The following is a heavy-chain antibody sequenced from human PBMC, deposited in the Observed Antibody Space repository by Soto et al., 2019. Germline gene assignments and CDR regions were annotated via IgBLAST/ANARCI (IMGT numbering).Heavy chain of an antibody. CDR2: ITHSGTT. V-gene: IGHV4-34*02. J-gene: IGHJ4*02. CDR3: ARGGRDGDNWRFGPYY. D-gene: IGHD3-16*01. Sequence: QVQLQQWGAGLLKPSETLSLTCAVFGGSLSGYYWSWIRQTPGQGLEWIGEITHSGTTNYPPSLKSRVTLSVDTSENQFSLKLSSVTAADTAVYYCARGGRDGDNWRFGPYYWGQGTLVTVSS. CDR1: GGSLSGYY.